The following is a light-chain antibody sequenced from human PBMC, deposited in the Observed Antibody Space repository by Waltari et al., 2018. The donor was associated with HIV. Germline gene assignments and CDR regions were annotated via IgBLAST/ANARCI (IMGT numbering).Light chain of an antibody. CDR2: GNS. CDR1: NIATYT. V-gene: IGLV3-21*02. J-gene: IGLJ3*02. CDR3: QVWDATGDHPGV. Sequence: SYVLTQPPSVSVAPGQTAMIICGGDNIATYTVHWYQQRPGQAPVLVISGNSDRPSGIPERFSGSIAGNTATRTISRVEVGDEAGYFCQVWDATGDHPGVFGGGTKLTVL.